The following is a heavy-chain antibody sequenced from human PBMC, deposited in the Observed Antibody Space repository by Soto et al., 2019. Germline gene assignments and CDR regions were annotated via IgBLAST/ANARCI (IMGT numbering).Heavy chain of an antibody. CDR3: ARGGFLDCSGGSCYPDY. CDR1: GGTFISYA. D-gene: IGHD2-15*01. Sequence: QVQLVQSGAEVKKPGSSVKVSCKASGGTFISYAISWVRQAPGQGLEWMGGISAYNGNTNYAQKLQGRVTMTTDTSTSTAYMELRSLRSDDTAVYYCARGGFLDCSGGSCYPDYWGQGTLVTVSS. V-gene: IGHV1-18*01. J-gene: IGHJ4*02. CDR2: ISAYNGNT.